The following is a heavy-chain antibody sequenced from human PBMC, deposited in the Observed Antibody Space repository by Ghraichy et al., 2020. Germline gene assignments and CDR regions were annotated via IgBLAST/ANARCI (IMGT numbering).Heavy chain of an antibody. V-gene: IGHV4-59*01. J-gene: IGHJ4*02. D-gene: IGHD3-22*01. CDR1: GGSISSYY. CDR2: MYYSGST. CDR3: ARAGYYDGSGYLPDY. Sequence: SETLSLTCTVSGGSISSYYWSWIRQPPGKGLEWIGYMYYSGSTNYNPSLKSRVTISVDTSKNQFSLKLSSVTAADTAVYCCARAGYYDGSGYLPDYWGQGTLVTVSS.